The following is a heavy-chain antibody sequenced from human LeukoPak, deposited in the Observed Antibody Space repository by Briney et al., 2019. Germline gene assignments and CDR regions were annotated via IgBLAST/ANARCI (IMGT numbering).Heavy chain of an antibody. Sequence: SQTLSLTCTVSGGSISSGGYYWSWIRQHPGKGLEWIGYIYYSGSTYYNPSLKSRVAISVDTSKNQFSLKLSSVTAADTAVYYCARTNGVGYCSSTSCRGLYYYYGMDVWGQGTTVTVPS. D-gene: IGHD2-2*01. V-gene: IGHV4-31*03. CDR1: GGSISSGGYY. CDR3: ARTNGVGYCSSTSCRGLYYYYGMDV. CDR2: IYYSGST. J-gene: IGHJ6*02.